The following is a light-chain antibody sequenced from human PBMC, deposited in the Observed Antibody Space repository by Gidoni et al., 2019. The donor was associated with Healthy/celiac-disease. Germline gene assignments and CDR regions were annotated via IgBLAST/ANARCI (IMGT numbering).Light chain of an antibody. V-gene: IGKV1-9*01. CDR3: QQLNSYPLT. CDR2: AAS. CDR1: QGISSY. Sequence: DIQLTLSPSFLSASVGDRVPITCRASQGISSYLALYQQKPGKAPKLLIYAASTLQSGVPSRFSGSGSGTEFTLTISSLQPVDFATYYCQQLNSYPLTFGGGTKVEIK. J-gene: IGKJ4*01.